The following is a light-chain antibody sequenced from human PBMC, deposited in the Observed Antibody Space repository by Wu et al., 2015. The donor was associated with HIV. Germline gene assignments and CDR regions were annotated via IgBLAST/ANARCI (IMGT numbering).Light chain of an antibody. CDR3: QQRGNWPLT. J-gene: IGKJ5*01. CDR1: QSIDSN. V-gene: IGKV3-11*01. Sequence: EVVLTQSPDTLSLSPGERATLSCRASQSIDSNVAWYQQKPGQAPRLLIYDAFYRATGIPARFSGSGSGTDFTLTISSLESEDFVVYYCQQRGNWPLTFGQGT. CDR2: DAF.